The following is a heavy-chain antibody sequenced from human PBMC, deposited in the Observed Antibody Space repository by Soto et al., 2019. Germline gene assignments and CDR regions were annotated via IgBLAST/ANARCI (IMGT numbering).Heavy chain of an antibody. CDR2: INAGNGNT. V-gene: IGHV1-3*01. CDR3: AKTTGEDCSSTSCYRANYYYGMDV. J-gene: IGHJ6*02. Sequence: ASVKVSCKASGYTFTSYAMHWVRQAPGQRLEWMGWINAGNGNTKYSQKFQGRVTITRDTSASTAYMELSSLRSEDTAVYYCAKTTGEDCSSTSCYRANYYYGMDVWGQGTTVTVS. D-gene: IGHD2-2*02. CDR1: GYTFTSYA.